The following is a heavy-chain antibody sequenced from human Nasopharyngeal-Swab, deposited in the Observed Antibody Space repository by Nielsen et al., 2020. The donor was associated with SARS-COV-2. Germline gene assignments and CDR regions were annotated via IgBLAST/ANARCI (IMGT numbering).Heavy chain of an antibody. J-gene: IGHJ3*01. Sequence: SETLSLTCSVSGGSFTSGAYYWSWIRQHPGKGLEWIGYSYYGRGTHYNPSLKNRVTMSSDASTHLFSLSLSSVTAADTAVYYCARDLDYSDSSGFPFDVWGQGTMVIVSS. V-gene: IGHV4-31*03. CDR3: ARDLDYSDSSGFPFDV. CDR2: SYYGRGT. D-gene: IGHD3-22*01. CDR1: GGSFTSGAYY.